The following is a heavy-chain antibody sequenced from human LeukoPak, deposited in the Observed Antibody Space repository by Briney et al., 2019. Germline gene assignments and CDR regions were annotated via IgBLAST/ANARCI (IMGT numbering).Heavy chain of an antibody. V-gene: IGHV4-4*07. Sequence: SETLSLTCTVSGGSISSYYWSWIRQPAGKGLEWIGRIYTSGSTDYNPSLKSRVTMSVDTSKNQISLKLSSVTAADTAVYYCARLYDSSGYFDYWGQGTLVTVSS. CDR2: IYTSGST. CDR1: GGSISSYY. CDR3: ARLYDSSGYFDY. J-gene: IGHJ4*02. D-gene: IGHD3-22*01.